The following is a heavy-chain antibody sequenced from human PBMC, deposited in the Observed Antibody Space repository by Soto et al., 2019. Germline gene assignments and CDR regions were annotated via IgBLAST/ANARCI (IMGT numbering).Heavy chain of an antibody. V-gene: IGHV3-48*02. Sequence: EVQLVESGGGLVQPGGSLRLSCAASGFTFSSYSMNWVRQAPGKGLEWVSYISSSSSTIYYADSVKGRFTISRDNATNSLYLQMNSLRDEDAAVYYCARDRHYDTPIGCGFDYWGQGSLVTVSS. CDR3: ARDRHYDTPIGCGFDY. CDR1: GFTFSSYS. J-gene: IGHJ4*02. D-gene: IGHD3-22*01. CDR2: ISSSSSTI.